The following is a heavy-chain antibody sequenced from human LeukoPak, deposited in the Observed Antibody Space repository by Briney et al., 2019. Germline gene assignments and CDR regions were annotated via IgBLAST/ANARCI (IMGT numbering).Heavy chain of an antibody. V-gene: IGHV4-38-2*02. Sequence: SETLSLTCTVSGYSISSGYYWGWIRQPPGKGLEWIGSIYHSGSTYYNPSLKSRVTISVDTSKNQFSLKLSSVTAADTAVYYCARIFMVRGVIYYFDYWGQGTLVTVSS. CDR2: IYHSGST. CDR3: ARIFMVRGVIYYFDY. D-gene: IGHD3-10*01. J-gene: IGHJ4*02. CDR1: GYSISSGYY.